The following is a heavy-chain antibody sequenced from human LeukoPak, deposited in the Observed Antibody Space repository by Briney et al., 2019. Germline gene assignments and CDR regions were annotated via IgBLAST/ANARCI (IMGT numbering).Heavy chain of an antibody. CDR3: ARDRPRVTGTPDAFDI. Sequence: PSETLSLTCTVSGGSISSYYWSWIRQPPGKGLEWIGYIYYSGSTNYNPSLKSRVTISVDTSKNQFSPKLSSVTAADTAVYYCARDRPRVTGTPDAFDIWGQGTMVTVSS. CDR2: IYYSGST. V-gene: IGHV4-59*01. CDR1: GGSISSYY. D-gene: IGHD1-20*01. J-gene: IGHJ3*02.